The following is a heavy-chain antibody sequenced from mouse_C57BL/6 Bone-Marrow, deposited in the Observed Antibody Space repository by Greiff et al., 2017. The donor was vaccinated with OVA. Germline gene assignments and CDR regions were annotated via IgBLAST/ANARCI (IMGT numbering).Heavy chain of an antibody. J-gene: IGHJ4*01. CDR3: ARWGFMDY. V-gene: IGHV1-85*01. CDR1: GYTFTSYD. Sequence: QVQLQQSGPELVKPGASVKLSCKASGYTFTSYDINWVKQRPGQGLEWIGWIYPRDGSTTYNEKFKGKATLTVDTSSSTAYMELHSLTSEDSAVYFCARWGFMDYWGQGTSVTVSS. CDR2: IYPRDGST.